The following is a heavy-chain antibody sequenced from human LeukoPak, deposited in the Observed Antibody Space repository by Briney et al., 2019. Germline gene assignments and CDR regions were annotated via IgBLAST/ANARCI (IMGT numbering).Heavy chain of an antibody. J-gene: IGHJ6*03. CDR1: GGTFSSYA. CDR3: ARETGLPSYFDYYYYYMDV. D-gene: IGHD3-9*01. Sequence: SVKVSCKASGGTFSSYAISWVRQAPGQGLEWMGGIIPIFGTANYAQKFQGRVTITTDESTSTAYMELSSLRSEDTAVYYCARETGLPSYFDYYYYYMDVWGKGTTVTVSS. V-gene: IGHV1-69*05. CDR2: IIPIFGTA.